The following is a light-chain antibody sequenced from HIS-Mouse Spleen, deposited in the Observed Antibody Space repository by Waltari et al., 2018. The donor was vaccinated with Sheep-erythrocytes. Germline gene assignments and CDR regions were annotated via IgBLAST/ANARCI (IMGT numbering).Light chain of an antibody. J-gene: IGKJ5*01. CDR3: QQLNSYPFT. Sequence: DIQLTQSPSFLSASVGDRVTITCRASQGISSYLAWYQQKPGKAPKLLSYAASTLQSVVPARFSGSGSGTEFTLTISSLQPEDFATYYCQQLNSYPFTFGQGTRLEIK. CDR1: QGISSY. V-gene: IGKV1-9*01. CDR2: AAS.